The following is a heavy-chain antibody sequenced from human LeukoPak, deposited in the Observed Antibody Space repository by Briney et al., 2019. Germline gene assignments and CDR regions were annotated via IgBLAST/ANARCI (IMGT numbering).Heavy chain of an antibody. J-gene: IGHJ6*03. V-gene: IGHV4-39*07. CDR3: AREGILSPLDYYYYYMDV. D-gene: IGHD6-13*01. CDR1: GGSISRSPYY. CDR2: IYYSGSF. Sequence: SETLSLTCTVSGGSISRSPYYWGWIRQPPGKGLEWIGSIYYSGSFYNNPSLNSRVTISVDTSKNQFSLKLSSVTAADTAVYYCAREGILSPLDYYYYYMDVWGKGTTVTVSS.